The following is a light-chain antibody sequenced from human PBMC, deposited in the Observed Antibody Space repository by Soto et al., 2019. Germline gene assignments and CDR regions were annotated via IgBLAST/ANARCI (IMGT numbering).Light chain of an antibody. J-gene: IGLJ3*02. Sequence: QAVVTQPPSASATPGQRVTISCSGSNSNIGNNTVNWYHQVPGTAPKLLIYSNNRRPSGVPDRFSGSKSGTSASLAISGLQSDDEADYYCAAWDDSLNGPVFGGGTKLTVL. CDR2: SNN. CDR3: AAWDDSLNGPV. V-gene: IGLV1-44*01. CDR1: NSNIGNNT.